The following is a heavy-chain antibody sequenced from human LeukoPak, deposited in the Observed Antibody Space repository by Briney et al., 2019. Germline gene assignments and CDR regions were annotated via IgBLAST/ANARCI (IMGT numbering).Heavy chain of an antibody. CDR1: GFTLSSFS. V-gene: IGHV3-23*01. D-gene: IGHD6-25*01. Sequence: PGGSLRLSCAASGFTLSSFSMTWVLQAPGKGLEWVSSIIVSGTTYYADSVKGRFTISRDSFRGTLFLQMDSLRVEDTAVYFCAKGSVGNADFASWGQGALVTVSS. CDR3: AKGSVGNADFAS. CDR2: IIVSGTT. J-gene: IGHJ4*02.